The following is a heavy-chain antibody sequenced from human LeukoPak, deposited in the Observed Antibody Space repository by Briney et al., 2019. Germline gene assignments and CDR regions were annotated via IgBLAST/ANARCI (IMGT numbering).Heavy chain of an antibody. CDR1: GGSISSYY. D-gene: IGHD3-9*01. CDR2: IYYSGST. V-gene: IGHV4-59*01. CDR3: ARDRSPYYDILTGYSYYYYYMDV. Sequence: SETLSLTCTVSGGSISSYYWSWLRQPPGKGLEWSGYIYYSGSTNYNPSLKSRVTISVDTSKNQFSLKLSSVTAADTAVYYCARDRSPYYDILTGYSYYYYYMDVWGKGTTVTVSS. J-gene: IGHJ6*03.